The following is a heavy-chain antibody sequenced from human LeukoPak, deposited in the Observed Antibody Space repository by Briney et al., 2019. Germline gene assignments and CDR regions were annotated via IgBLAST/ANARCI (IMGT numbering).Heavy chain of an antibody. V-gene: IGHV3-48*03. CDR1: GFTFSSYE. CDR2: ISSGGSSM. J-gene: IGHJ6*02. Sequence: PGGSLRLPCAVSGFTFSSYEMNWVRQAPGKGLEWVSYISSGGSSMFYADSVKGRFTISRDNAKNSLYLQMNSLRAEDTAVYYCARDMTTVTTSSVSGYYFYGMDVWGQGTTVTVAS. D-gene: IGHD4-17*01. CDR3: ARDMTTVTTSSVSGYYFYGMDV.